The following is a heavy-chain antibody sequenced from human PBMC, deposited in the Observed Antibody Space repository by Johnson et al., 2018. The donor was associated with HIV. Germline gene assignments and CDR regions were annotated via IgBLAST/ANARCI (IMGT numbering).Heavy chain of an antibody. V-gene: IGHV3-30*03. J-gene: IGHJ3*02. CDR3: ASQHRSKKMGSSGYSRDDAFDI. Sequence: QMQLVESGGGVVQPGRSLRLSCAASGFTFSSYGMHWVRQAPGKGLEWVAVISYDGSNKYYAESVKGRVTISIDNSKNTLYLQMNSMRAEETSVYYCASQHRSKKMGSSGYSRDDAFDIWGQGTMVTVSS. CDR1: GFTFSSYG. D-gene: IGHD3-22*01. CDR2: ISYDGSNK.